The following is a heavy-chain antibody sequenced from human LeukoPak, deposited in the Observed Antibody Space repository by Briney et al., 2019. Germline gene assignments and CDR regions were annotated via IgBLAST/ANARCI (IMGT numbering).Heavy chain of an antibody. CDR2: ISSSSSYI. CDR3: AKSGYNRFDY. V-gene: IGHV3-21*04. CDR1: GFTFSSYS. Sequence: PGGSLRLSCAASGFTFSSYSMNWVRQAPGEGLEWVSSISSSSSYIYYADSVKGRFTISRDNSKNTLHLQTNSLRAEDTALYFCAKSGYNRFDYWGQGTLVTVSS. D-gene: IGHD5-24*01. J-gene: IGHJ4*02.